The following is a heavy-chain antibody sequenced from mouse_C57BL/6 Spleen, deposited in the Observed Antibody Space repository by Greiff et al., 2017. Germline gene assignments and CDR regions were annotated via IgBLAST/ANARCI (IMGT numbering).Heavy chain of an antibody. D-gene: IGHD1-1*01. J-gene: IGHJ1*03. V-gene: IGHV1-69*01. CDR1: GYTFTSYW. CDR3: ARLYGSSYYWYFDV. CDR2: IDPSDSYT. Sequence: QVQLQQPGAELVMPGASVKLSCKASGYTFTSYWMHWVKQRPGQGLEWIGEIDPSDSYTNYSQKFKGKSTLTVDKFSSTAYMQLSSLTSADSAVYYCARLYGSSYYWYFDVWGTGTTVTVSS.